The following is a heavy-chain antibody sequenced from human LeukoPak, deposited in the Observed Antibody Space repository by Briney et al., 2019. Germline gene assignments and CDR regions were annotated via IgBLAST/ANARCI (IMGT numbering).Heavy chain of an antibody. J-gene: IGHJ4*02. CDR3: ARAGIVGVVPFFDY. CDR1: GFTFSNFG. D-gene: IGHD1-26*01. CDR2: IWYDETNK. V-gene: IGHV3-33*01. Sequence: GGSLRLSCSASGFTFSNFGMHWVRQAPGKGLEWVAIIWYDETNKYYADSVRGRFTISRDNSKNKLYLQVNSLRAEDTAVYYCARAGIVGVVPFFDYWGQGTLVTVSS.